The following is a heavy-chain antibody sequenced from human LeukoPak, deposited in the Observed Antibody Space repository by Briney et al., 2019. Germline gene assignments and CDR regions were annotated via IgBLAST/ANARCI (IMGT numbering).Heavy chain of an antibody. CDR3: ARVGQYCSGGSCQIDY. CDR2: IIPIFGTA. D-gene: IGHD2-15*01. CDR1: GGTFSGYA. J-gene: IGHJ4*02. V-gene: IGHV1-69*13. Sequence: SVKVSCKASGGTFSGYAISWVRQAPGQGLEWMGGIIPIFGTANYAQKFQGRVTITADESTSTAYMELSSLRSEDTAVYYCARVGQYCSGGSCQIDYWGQGTLVTVSS.